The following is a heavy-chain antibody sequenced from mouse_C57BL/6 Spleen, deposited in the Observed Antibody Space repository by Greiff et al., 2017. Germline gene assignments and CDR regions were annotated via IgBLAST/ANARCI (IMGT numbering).Heavy chain of an antibody. V-gene: IGHV1-69*01. CDR2: IDPSDSYT. J-gene: IGHJ1*03. Sequence: VQLQQPGAELVMPGASVKLSCKASGYTFTSYWMHWVKQRPGQGLEWIGEIDPSDSYTNYNQKFKGKSTLTVDKSSSTAYMQLSSLTSEDSAFYYCARRGALEYGSSYEGYFDVWGTGTTVTVSS. CDR1: GYTFTSYW. D-gene: IGHD1-1*01. CDR3: ARRGALEYGSSYEGYFDV.